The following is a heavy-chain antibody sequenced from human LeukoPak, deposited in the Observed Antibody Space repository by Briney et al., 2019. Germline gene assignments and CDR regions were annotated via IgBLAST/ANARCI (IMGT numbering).Heavy chain of an antibody. CDR1: GFTFTIYA. CDR3: AKSGSVPPDY. V-gene: IGHV3-23*01. Sequence: GGSLRLSCAASGFTFTIYAMSWVRQSPGKGLEWVSSISDSGDRTYYADSVKGRFTISRDNSRNTLYLQVNSLRAEDMAVYYCAKSGSVPPDYWGQGTLVAVSS. J-gene: IGHJ4*02. D-gene: IGHD5-12*01. CDR2: ISDSGDRT.